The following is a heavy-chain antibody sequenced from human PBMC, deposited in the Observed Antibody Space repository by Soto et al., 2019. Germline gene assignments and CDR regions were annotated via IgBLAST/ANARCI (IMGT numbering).Heavy chain of an antibody. V-gene: IGHV4-39*01. D-gene: IGHD3-10*01. J-gene: IGHJ4*02. Sequence: SETLSLTCTVSGGSISSSSYYWGWIRQPPGKGLEWIGSIYYSGSTYYNPSLKSRVTISVDTSKNQFSLKLSSVTAADTAVYYCARQPTYYGSIYWGQGTLVTVSS. CDR1: GGSISSSSYY. CDR3: ARQPTYYGSIY. CDR2: IYYSGST.